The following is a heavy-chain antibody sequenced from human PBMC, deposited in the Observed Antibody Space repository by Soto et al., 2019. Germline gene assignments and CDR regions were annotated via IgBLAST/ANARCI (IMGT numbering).Heavy chain of an antibody. CDR2: IIPIFGTA. V-gene: IGHV1-69*13. CDR1: GGTFSSYA. J-gene: IGHJ4*02. CDR3: ARDPYSRSPSPPKASYFDY. D-gene: IGHD6-6*01. Sequence: ASVKVSCKASGGTFSSYAISWVRQAPGQGLEWMGGIIPIFGTANYAQKFQGRVTITADESTSTAYMELSSLRSGDTAVYYCARDPYSRSPSPPKASYFDYWGQGTLVTVSS.